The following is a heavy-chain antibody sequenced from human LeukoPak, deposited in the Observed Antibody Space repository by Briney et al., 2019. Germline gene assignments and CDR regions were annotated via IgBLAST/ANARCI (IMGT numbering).Heavy chain of an antibody. D-gene: IGHD6-25*01. CDR2: IYYSGNT. Sequence: RAPGTLSLTCIVSGGSISSSSYYWGWIRQPPGKGLEWIGSIYYSGNTYYSPSLRSRVTISIDTSKNQFSLKLSSVTAADTAVYSCARKNIPSPRIRYSSDWNGRAFDYWGQGTLVTVSS. J-gene: IGHJ4*02. V-gene: IGHV4-39*07. CDR3: ARKNIPSPRIRYSSDWNGRAFDY. CDR1: GGSISSSSYY.